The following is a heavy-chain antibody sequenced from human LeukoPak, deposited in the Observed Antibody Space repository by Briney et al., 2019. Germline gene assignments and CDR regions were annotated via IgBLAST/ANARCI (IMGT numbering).Heavy chain of an antibody. CDR3: WSSGTYRSGAYFDF. CDR2: ISSNRSTT. V-gene: IGHV3-48*01. Sequence: GGSLRLSCAASGFTFSSYSMNWVRQAPGKGLEWVSYISSNRSTTYYADSVKGRFTISRDNAKNSVYLQMNSLRAEDTAVYYVWSSGTYRSGAYFDFWGQGTPVTVSS. D-gene: IGHD1-26*01. J-gene: IGHJ4*02. CDR1: GFTFSSYS.